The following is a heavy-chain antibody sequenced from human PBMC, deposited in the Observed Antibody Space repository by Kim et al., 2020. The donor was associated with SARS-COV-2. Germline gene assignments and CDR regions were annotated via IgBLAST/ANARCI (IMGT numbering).Heavy chain of an antibody. Sequence: GGSLRLSCAASGFTFISYSMNWVRQAPGKGLEWVSSISSSSSYIYYADSVKGRFTISRDNAKNSLYLQMNSLRAEDTAVYYCARGIMITFGGVIVPHWYFDLWGRGTLVTVSS. CDR1: GFTFISYS. CDR2: ISSSSSYI. CDR3: ARGIMITFGGVIVPHWYFDL. D-gene: IGHD3-16*02. J-gene: IGHJ2*01. V-gene: IGHV3-21*01.